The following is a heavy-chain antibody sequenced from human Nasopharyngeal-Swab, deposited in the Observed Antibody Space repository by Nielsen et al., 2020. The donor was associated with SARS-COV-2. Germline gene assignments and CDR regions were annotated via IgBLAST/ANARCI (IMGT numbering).Heavy chain of an antibody. Sequence: ASVKVSCKASGYTFTSYGISWVRQAPGQGLEWMGWISAYNGNTNYAQKLQGRVTMTTDTSTSTAYMELRSLRSDDTAVYYCARLDEIDYDRSYYYYGMDVWGQGTTVTVSS. J-gene: IGHJ6*02. CDR1: GYTFTSYG. CDR3: ARLDEIDYDRSYYYYGMDV. V-gene: IGHV1-18*01. CDR2: ISAYNGNT. D-gene: IGHD4-17*01.